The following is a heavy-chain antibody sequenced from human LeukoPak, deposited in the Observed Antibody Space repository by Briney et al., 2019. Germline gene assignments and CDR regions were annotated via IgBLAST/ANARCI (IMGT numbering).Heavy chain of an antibody. CDR3: TRDLGY. CDR2: INGDGSTS. Sequence: GGSLRLSCAASGFTLSSYWIHWVRHAPGKGLMWVSGINGDGSTSGYADSVKGRFTVSRDNAKNTASLQMNGLRAEDTALHYCTRDLGYWGQGTLVTVSS. CDR1: GFTLSSYW. J-gene: IGHJ4*02. V-gene: IGHV3-74*01.